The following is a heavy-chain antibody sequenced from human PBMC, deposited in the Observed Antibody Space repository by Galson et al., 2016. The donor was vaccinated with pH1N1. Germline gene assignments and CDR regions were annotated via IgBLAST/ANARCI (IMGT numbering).Heavy chain of an antibody. CDR3: ARGLDGDYVGYFDL. V-gene: IGHV4-30-4*08. D-gene: IGHD4-17*01. J-gene: IGHJ2*01. Sequence: TLSLTCTVPGGSISSSDYFWSWIRQPPGKGLEWIGYIYYSGSTYYNPSLKSRVTISIDTSKNQYSLKLSSVTAADTAVYYCARGLDGDYVGYFDLWGRGTLVTVSS. CDR1: GGSISSSDYF. CDR2: IYYSGST.